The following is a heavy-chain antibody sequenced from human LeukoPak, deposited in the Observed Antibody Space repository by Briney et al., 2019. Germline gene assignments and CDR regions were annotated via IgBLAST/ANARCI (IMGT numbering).Heavy chain of an antibody. D-gene: IGHD3-3*01. V-gene: IGHV3-23*01. Sequence: PGGSLRLSCTASGFTFRSYAMSWVRQAPGKGLEWVSTINNSGGNTYYADSVKGRFTISRDNAKNSLYLQLNSLRAEDTAVYYCARVPRSSRIPIFRWGQGTLVTVSS. CDR1: GFTFRSYA. CDR3: ARVPRSSRIPIFR. CDR2: INNSGGNT. J-gene: IGHJ4*02.